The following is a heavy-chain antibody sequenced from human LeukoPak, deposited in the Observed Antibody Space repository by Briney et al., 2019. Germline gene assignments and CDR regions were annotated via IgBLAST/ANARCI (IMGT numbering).Heavy chain of an antibody. Sequence: PGGSLRLSCAASGFTFSSYAMHWVRRAPGKGLEWVAVISYDGSNKYYADSVKGRFTISRDNSKNTLYLQMNSLRVEDTAVYYCARDLIAAAGTVVRWGQGTLVTVSS. V-gene: IGHV3-30-3*01. CDR2: ISYDGSNK. CDR3: ARDLIAAAGTVVR. D-gene: IGHD6-13*01. CDR1: GFTFSSYA. J-gene: IGHJ4*02.